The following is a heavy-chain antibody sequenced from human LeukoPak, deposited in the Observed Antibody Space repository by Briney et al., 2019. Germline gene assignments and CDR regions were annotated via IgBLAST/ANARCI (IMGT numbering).Heavy chain of an antibody. J-gene: IGHJ3*02. CDR3: ARETQPGYDFWSGYYTDDAFDI. CDR1: GGSFSGYY. D-gene: IGHD3-3*01. V-gene: IGHV4-34*01. CDR2: INHSGST. Sequence: SETLSLTCAVYGGSFSGYYWSWIRQPPGKGLEWNGEINHSGSTNYNPSLKSRVTISVDTSKNQFSLKLSSVTAADTAVYYCARETQPGYDFWSGYYTDDAFDIWGQGTMVTVSS.